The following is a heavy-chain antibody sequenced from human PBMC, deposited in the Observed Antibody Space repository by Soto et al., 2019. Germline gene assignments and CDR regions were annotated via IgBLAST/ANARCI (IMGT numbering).Heavy chain of an antibody. CDR1: GYTFTSYG. CDR3: ARVVPYYYDSSGYETWFDP. CDR2: ISAYNGNT. V-gene: IGHV1-18*01. J-gene: IGHJ5*02. Sequence: ASVKVSCKASGYTFTSYGISWVRQAPGQGLEWMGWISAYNGNTNYAQKLQGRVTMTTDTSTSTAYMELRSLRSDDTAVYYCARVVPYYYDSSGYETWFDPWGQGTLVTVSS. D-gene: IGHD3-22*01.